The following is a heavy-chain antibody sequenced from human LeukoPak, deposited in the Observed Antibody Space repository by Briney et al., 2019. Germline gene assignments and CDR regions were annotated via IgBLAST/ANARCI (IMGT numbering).Heavy chain of an antibody. CDR3: AIEQLNSSGWYRDY. D-gene: IGHD6-19*01. CDR2: IYTSGST. V-gene: IGHV4-4*07. Sequence: SETLSLTCTVSGGSISSYYWSWIRQPAGKGLEWIGRIYTSGSTNYNPSLKSRVTMSVDTSKNQFSLKLSSVTAADTAVYYCAIEQLNSSGWYRDYWGQGTLVTVSS. J-gene: IGHJ4*02. CDR1: GGSISSYY.